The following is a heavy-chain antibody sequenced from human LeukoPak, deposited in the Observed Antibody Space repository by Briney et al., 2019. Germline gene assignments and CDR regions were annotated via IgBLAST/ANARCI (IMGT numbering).Heavy chain of an antibody. V-gene: IGHV4-39*07. CDR3: ARDNIVVVPAAIIHNWFDP. CDR2: IYYSGST. CDR1: GGSISSSSYY. J-gene: IGHJ5*02. Sequence: PSETLSLTCTVSGGSISSSSYYWGWIRKPPGKGLEWIGSIYYSGSTYYNPSLKSRVTISVDTSKNQFSLKLSSVTAADTAVYYCARDNIVVVPAAIIHNWFDPWGQGTLVTVSS. D-gene: IGHD2-2*02.